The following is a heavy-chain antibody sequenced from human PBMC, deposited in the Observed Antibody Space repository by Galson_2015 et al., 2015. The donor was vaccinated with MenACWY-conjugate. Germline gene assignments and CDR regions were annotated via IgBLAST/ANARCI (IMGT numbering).Heavy chain of an antibody. V-gene: IGHV4-39*01. Sequence: PLSLTCAVSGGYIHNDGYFWGWIRQPPGEGREWIGSIYFSETTYYNPYHKSRVSISVDTYKNQFSLKLNSGSVADTTVYYRARLPRGINLILEGSWGQGILVTVSS. J-gene: IGHJ5*02. D-gene: IGHD3-16*01. CDR3: ARLPRGINLILEGS. CDR2: IYFSETT. CDR1: GGYIHNDGYF.